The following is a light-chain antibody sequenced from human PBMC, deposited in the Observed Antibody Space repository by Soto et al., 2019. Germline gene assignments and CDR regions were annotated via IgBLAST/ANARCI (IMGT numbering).Light chain of an antibody. CDR1: QGISSY. CDR2: DAS. V-gene: IGKV1-9*01. CDR3: QHYFNWPYT. J-gene: IGKJ2*01. Sequence: DIQLTQSPSFLSASVGDRVTITCRASQGISSYLAWYQQKPGKAPKLLVYDASTLQSGVPSRFSGSGSGTEFTLTISNLQSEDFALYYCQHYFNWPYTFGQGTKLEIK.